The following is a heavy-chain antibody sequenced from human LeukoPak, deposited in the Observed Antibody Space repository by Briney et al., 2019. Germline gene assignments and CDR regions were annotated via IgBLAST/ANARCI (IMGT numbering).Heavy chain of an antibody. Sequence: PGGSLRLSCAASGFTFSSYAIHWVRQAPGKGLEWVAFIRYDGSNKYYADSVKGRFTISRDNSKNTLYLQMNSLRAEDTAVYYCAKGGPVVVVAATHNWFDPWGQGTLVTVSS. CDR1: GFTFSSYA. CDR3: AKGGPVVVVAATHNWFDP. CDR2: IRYDGSNK. V-gene: IGHV3-30*02. J-gene: IGHJ5*02. D-gene: IGHD2-15*01.